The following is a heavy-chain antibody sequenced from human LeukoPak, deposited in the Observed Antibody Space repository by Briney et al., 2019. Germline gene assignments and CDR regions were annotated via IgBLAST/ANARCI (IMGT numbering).Heavy chain of an antibody. CDR3: ARAAIRSSTAARPAFFFDY. J-gene: IGHJ4*02. CDR1: GGSISSYY. V-gene: IGHV4-59*01. D-gene: IGHD6-6*01. Sequence: PSETLSLTCTVSGGSISSYYWSWIRQPPGKGLEWIGYIYYSGSTNYNPSLQSRVTISVDTSKNQFSLNLDSVTAADTAVYYCARAAIRSSTAARPAFFFDYWGQGTLVTVSS. CDR2: IYYSGST.